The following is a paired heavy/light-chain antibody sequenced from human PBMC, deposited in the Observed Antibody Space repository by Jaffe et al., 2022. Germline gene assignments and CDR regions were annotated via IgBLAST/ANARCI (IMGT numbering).Heavy chain of an antibody. J-gene: IGHJ4*02. CDR2: INFDGRNT. CDR1: GFTFSGNG. D-gene: IGHD3-10*01. Sequence: QVQLVESGGGVVQPGGSLRLSCAASGFTFSGNGMHWVRQAPGRGLQWVGFINFDGRNTNYAESVKARFSISRDNSKNTLFLQMNSLRTDDTAVYYCAKDGDGSGNSGTDWGQGTLVTVSS. CDR3: AKDGDGSGNSGTD. V-gene: IGHV3-30*02.
Light chain of an antibody. CDR3: QLADSSGTWV. Sequence: SSELTQPPSVSVSPGQTARITCSGNAVPKHYTYWYQKKAGQAPVLVIYRDSRRPSGIPERFSGSSSGTTVTLTISGVQAEDEADYYCQLADSSGTWVFGGGTQLTVL. CDR1: AVPKHY. CDR2: RDS. V-gene: IGLV3-25*03. J-gene: IGLJ3*02.